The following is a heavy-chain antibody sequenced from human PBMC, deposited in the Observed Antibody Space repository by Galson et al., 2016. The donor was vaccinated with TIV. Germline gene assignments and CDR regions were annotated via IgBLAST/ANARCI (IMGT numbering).Heavy chain of an antibody. CDR2: FYPGDGST. V-gene: IGHV5-51*01. J-gene: IGHJ4*02. D-gene: IGHD6-19*01. CDR3: LSPLWILQWAFS. CDR1: GSRITNYW. Sequence: QSGAEVTKPGESLKISCQASGSRITNYWIGWVRQMPGKGLEWVGIFYPGDGSTKYSPSFQGRVTISADKSSNTANLQLRSLKASYTAIYYCLSPLWILQWAFSWGQGTLVTVSS.